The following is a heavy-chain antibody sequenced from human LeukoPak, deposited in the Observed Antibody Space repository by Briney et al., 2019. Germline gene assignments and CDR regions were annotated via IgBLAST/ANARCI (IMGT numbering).Heavy chain of an antibody. V-gene: IGHV1-2*02. CDR1: GYHLTDYY. D-gene: IGHD3-16*01. CDR3: ARTREGVWGSYSP. J-gene: IGHJ4*02. CDR2: INPKSGGT. Sequence: ASVKVSCKASGYHLTDYYIHWVRLAPGQGLEWMGWINPKSGGTHYAQKFQGRVSMTRDTSINTVYLELSSLRSNDTAVYYCARTREGVWGSYSPWGQGTLVTVSS.